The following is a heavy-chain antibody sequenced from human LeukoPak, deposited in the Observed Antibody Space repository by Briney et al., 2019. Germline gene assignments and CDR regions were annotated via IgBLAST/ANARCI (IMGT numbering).Heavy chain of an antibody. CDR3: ARDEYGSGSYFLGPIYYYYYGMDV. J-gene: IGHJ6*02. Sequence: ASVKLSCKASGYTFTTYDINWVRQATGHGLEWRGWMNPTSVNTGYAQKFQGRVTMTRNTSISTAYMELSSLRSEDTAVYYCARDEYGSGSYFLGPIYYYYYGMDVWGQGTTVTVSS. V-gene: IGHV1-8*01. CDR2: MNPTSVNT. D-gene: IGHD3-10*01. CDR1: GYTFTTYD.